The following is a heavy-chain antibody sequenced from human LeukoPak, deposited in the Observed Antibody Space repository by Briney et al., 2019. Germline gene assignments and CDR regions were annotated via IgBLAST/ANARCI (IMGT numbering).Heavy chain of an antibody. V-gene: IGHV1-69*01. CDR3: ATKMGGSYCGGDCYLFDY. D-gene: IGHD2-21*02. CDR2: IIPIFGTA. CDR1: GGTFSSYA. J-gene: IGHJ4*02. Sequence: ASVKVSCKASGGTFSSYAISWVRQAPGQGLEWMGGIIPIFGTANYAQKFQGRVTITADESTSTAYMELSSLRSEDTAVYYCATKMGGSYCGGDCYLFDYWGQGTLVTVSS.